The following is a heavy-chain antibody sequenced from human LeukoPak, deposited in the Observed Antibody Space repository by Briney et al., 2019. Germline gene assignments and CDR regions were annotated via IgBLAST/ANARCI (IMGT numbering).Heavy chain of an antibody. D-gene: IGHD3-22*01. J-gene: IGHJ4*02. CDR1: GFTFSSYG. CDR2: ISYDGSYK. Sequence: PGGSLRLSCAASGFTFSSYGMHWVRQAPGKGLEWVAVISYDGSYKYYADSVKGRFTISRDNSKNTLYLQMNSLRAEDTAVYYCARDKGSSGDFDYWGQGTLVTVSS. V-gene: IGHV3-30*03. CDR3: ARDKGSSGDFDY.